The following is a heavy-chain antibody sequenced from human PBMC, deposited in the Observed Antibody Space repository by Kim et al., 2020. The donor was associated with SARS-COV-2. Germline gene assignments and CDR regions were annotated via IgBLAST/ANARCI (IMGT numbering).Heavy chain of an antibody. Sequence: DGSETYYVDSVKGRFTISRDNAKNSLYLQMNGLRAEDTAVYYCARGQGGYWGQGTLVTVSS. CDR3: ARGQGGY. J-gene: IGHJ4*02. V-gene: IGHV3-7*03. CDR2: DGSET.